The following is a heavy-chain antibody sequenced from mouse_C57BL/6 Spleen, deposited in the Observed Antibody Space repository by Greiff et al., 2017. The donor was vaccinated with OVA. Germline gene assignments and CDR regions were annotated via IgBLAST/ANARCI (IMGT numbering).Heavy chain of an antibody. CDR3: AREGTGPFAY. J-gene: IGHJ3*01. CDR2: IDPSDSVT. V-gene: IGHV1-52*01. D-gene: IGHD4-1*01. Sequence: QVQLQQPGAELVRPGSSVKLSCKASGYTFTSYWMHWVKQRPIQGLEWIGNIDPSDSVTHYNQKFKDKATLTVDKSSSTAYMQLSSLTSEDSAVYYCAREGTGPFAYWGQGTLVTVSA. CDR1: GYTFTSYW.